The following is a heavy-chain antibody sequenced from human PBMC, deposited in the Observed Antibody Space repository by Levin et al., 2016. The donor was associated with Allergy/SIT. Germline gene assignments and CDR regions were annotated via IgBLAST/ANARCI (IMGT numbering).Heavy chain of an antibody. CDR2: ISGSGGST. J-gene: IGHJ6*02. D-gene: IGHD6-19*01. V-gene: IGHV3-23*01. Sequence: GGSLRLSCAASGFTFSTYDMSWVRQAPGKGLEWVSAISGSGGSTYYADSVKGRFTISRDNSKNTLYLQMNSLRAEDTAVYYCAKYITSGPPDFDCGMDVWGQGTTVTVSS. CDR3: AKYITSGPPDFDCGMDV. CDR1: GFTFSTYD.